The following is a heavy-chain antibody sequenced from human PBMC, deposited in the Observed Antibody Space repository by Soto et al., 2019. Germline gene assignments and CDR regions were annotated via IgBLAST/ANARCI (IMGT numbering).Heavy chain of an antibody. CDR2: ISSTTNYI. CDR3: ARESEDLTSNFDY. Sequence: GGSLRLSCAASGFTFTRYSMNWVRQAPGKGLEWVSSISSTTNYIYYGDSMKGRFTISRDNAKNSLYLEMTSLRAEDTAVYYCARESEDLTSNFDYWGQGTLVTVSS. CDR1: GFTFTRYS. J-gene: IGHJ4*02. V-gene: IGHV3-21*06.